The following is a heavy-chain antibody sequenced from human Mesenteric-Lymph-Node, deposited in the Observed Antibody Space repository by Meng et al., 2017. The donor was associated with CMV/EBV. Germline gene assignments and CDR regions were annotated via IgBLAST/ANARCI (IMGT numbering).Heavy chain of an antibody. D-gene: IGHD1-1*01. J-gene: IGHJ5*02. CDR1: GFTFSNYE. Sequence: GESLKISCAASGFTFSNYEMNWVRQAPGKGLEWVSCIESSGDTIYYADSVKGRFTISRDNAQKSLFLQMNSLRAEDTAVYYCARGLEPPEAWFDPWGQGTLVTVSS. V-gene: IGHV3-48*03. CDR2: IESSGDTI. CDR3: ARGLEPPEAWFDP.